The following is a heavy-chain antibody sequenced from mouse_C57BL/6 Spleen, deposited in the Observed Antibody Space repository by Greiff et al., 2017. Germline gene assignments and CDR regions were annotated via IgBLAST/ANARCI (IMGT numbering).Heavy chain of an antibody. CDR3: ARDYYGSNDY. CDR2: ISYDGSN. J-gene: IGHJ2*01. V-gene: IGHV3-6*01. CDR1: GYSITSGYY. Sequence: EVQREESGPGLVKPSQSLSLTCSATGYSITSGYYWNWIRQFPGNKLEWMGYISYDGSNNYNPSLKNRISITRDTSKNQFFLKLNSVTTEDTATYYCARDYYGSNDYWGQGTTLTVSS. D-gene: IGHD1-1*01.